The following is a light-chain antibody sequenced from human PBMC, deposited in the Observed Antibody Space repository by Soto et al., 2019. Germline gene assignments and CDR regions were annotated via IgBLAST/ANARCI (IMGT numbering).Light chain of an antibody. CDR3: QQYNNWWT. CDR1: QSVSSN. Sequence: EIVMTQSPVTLSVSPGERATLSCRAGQSVSSNLAWYQQKPGQAPRLLIYGASTRATGIPARFTGSGSGTEFTLTISSLQFDDSAVYYCQQYNNWWTFGQGPKVDIK. CDR2: GAS. V-gene: IGKV3-15*01. J-gene: IGKJ1*01.